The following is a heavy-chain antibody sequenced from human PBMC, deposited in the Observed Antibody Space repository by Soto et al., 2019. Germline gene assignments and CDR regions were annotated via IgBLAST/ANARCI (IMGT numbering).Heavy chain of an antibody. J-gene: IGHJ4*02. CDR3: ARGRYGDY. Sequence: QGHLVQSGAEVKKPGASVKVSCKGSGYAFTTYGITWVRPAPGQGLEWMGWISAHNGNTNYAQKLQGRVTVTRDTSPSPAYMALRSLQSDDTAVYYCARGRYGDYWGQGALVTVSS. V-gene: IGHV1-18*01. CDR2: ISAHNGNT. D-gene: IGHD1-1*01. CDR1: GYAFTTYG.